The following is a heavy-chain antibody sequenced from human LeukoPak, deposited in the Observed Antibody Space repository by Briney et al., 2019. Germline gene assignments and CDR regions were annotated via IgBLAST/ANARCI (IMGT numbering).Heavy chain of an antibody. CDR3: ARVLTAMGRAVTGY. CDR1: GYTFTGYY. D-gene: IGHD5-18*01. V-gene: IGHV1-2*02. J-gene: IGHJ4*02. Sequence: ASVKVSRKASGYTFTGYYMHWVRQAPGQGLEWMGWINPNSGGTNYAQKFQGRVTMTRDTSISTAYMELSRLRSDDTAVYYCARVLTAMGRAVTGYWGQGTLVTVSS. CDR2: INPNSGGT.